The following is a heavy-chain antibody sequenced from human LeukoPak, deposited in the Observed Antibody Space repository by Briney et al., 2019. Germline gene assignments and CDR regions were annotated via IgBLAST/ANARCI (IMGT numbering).Heavy chain of an antibody. CDR1: GGSISSGGYY. V-gene: IGHV4-61*08. Sequence: SETLSLTCTGSGGSISSGGYYWSWIRQPPGKGLEWIGHIYYSGSTNYNPSLKSRVTISVDTSKNQFSLKLSSVTAADTAVYYCARAIAAASRGNWFDPWGQGTLVTVSS. CDR2: IYYSGST. CDR3: ARAIAAASRGNWFDP. D-gene: IGHD6-13*01. J-gene: IGHJ5*02.